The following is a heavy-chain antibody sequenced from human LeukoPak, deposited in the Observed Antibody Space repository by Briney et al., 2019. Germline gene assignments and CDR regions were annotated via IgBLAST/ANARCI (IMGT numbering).Heavy chain of an antibody. CDR3: AKDRFGYSSSPGFDY. CDR2: IRYDGSTK. CDR1: GFTFTSHT. Sequence: GGSLRLSCAASGFTFTSHTMNWVRQAPGKGLEWVTFIRYDGSTKLYADSVKGRFTISRDNSKNTLYLQMNSLRAEDTAVYYCAKDRFGYSSSPGFDYWGQGALVTVSS. D-gene: IGHD6-13*01. J-gene: IGHJ4*02. V-gene: IGHV3-30*02.